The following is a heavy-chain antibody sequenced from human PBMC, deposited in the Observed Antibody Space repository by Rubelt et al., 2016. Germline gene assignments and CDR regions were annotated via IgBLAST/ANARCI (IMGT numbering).Heavy chain of an antibody. CDR1: GFTFSSYW. V-gene: IGHV3-74*02. D-gene: IGHD3-3*01. CDR3: ARGSGYYTFDF. Sequence: EVQLVESGGGLIQPGGSLRLSCAASGFTFSSYWMHWVRQPPGKGLVWVSRINSDVSITNDADSVRGRFTISRENAKNTLYLQMNSLRPEDTAVYYCARGSGYYTFDFWGQGTLVTVSS. CDR2: INSDVSIT. J-gene: IGHJ4*02.